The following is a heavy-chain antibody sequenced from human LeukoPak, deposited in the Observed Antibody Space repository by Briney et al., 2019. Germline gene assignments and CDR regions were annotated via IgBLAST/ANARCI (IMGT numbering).Heavy chain of an antibody. J-gene: IGHJ5*02. Sequence: SETLSLTCAVYGGSSSGYYWSWIRQPPGKGLEWIGEINHSGSTNYNPSLKSRVTISVDTSKNQFSLKLSPVTAADTAVYYCARAKRSKDIVVVPAASWFDPWGQGTLVTVSS. CDR3: ARAKRSKDIVVVPAASWFDP. D-gene: IGHD2-2*01. CDR2: INHSGST. CDR1: GGSSSGYY. V-gene: IGHV4-34*01.